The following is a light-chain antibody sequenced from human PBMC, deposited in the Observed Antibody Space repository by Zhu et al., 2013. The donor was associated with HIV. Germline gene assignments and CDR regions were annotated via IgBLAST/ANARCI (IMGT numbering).Light chain of an antibody. CDR1: QSVANS. Sequence: EIVLTQSPVTLSLSPGERATLSCRASQSVANSLAWYQQKPGQAPRLVIYDASRRATGIPDRFSGSGSGTDFTLTISRLEPEDFAVYYCQEYATSSTFGQGTKVEI. J-gene: IGKJ1*01. CDR2: DAS. V-gene: IGKV3-20*01. CDR3: QEYATSST.